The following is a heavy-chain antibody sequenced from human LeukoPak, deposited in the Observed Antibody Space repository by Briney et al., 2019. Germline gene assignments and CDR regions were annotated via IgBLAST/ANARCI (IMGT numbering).Heavy chain of an antibody. CDR3: AGDLIGFGELQELIDY. J-gene: IGHJ4*02. D-gene: IGHD3-10*01. CDR1: GYTFTGYY. V-gene: IGHV1-2*02. Sequence: ASVKVSCKASGYTFTGYYMHWVRQAPGQGLEWMGWINPNSGGTNYAQKFQGRVTMTRDTSISTAYMELSRLRSDDTAVYYCAGDLIGFGELQELIDYWGQGTLVTVSS. CDR2: INPNSGGT.